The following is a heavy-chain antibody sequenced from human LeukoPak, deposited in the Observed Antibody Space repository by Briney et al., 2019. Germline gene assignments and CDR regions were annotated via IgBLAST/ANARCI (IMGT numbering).Heavy chain of an antibody. CDR3: ARDGYSYGYGMDV. J-gene: IGHJ6*02. Sequence: GGSLRLSCAASGFTSSSYSMNWVRQAPGKGLEWVSSISSSSSYIYYADSVKGRFTISRDNAKNSLYLQMNSLRAEDTAVYYCARDGYSYGYGMDVWGQGTTVTVSS. CDR1: GFTSSSYS. CDR2: ISSSSSYI. D-gene: IGHD5-18*01. V-gene: IGHV3-21*01.